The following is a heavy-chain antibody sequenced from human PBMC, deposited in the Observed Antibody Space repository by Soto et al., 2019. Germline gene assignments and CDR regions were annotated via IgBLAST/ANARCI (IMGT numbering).Heavy chain of an antibody. Sequence: VQLVESGGGVVQPGRSLRLSCAASGFTFSSYGMHWVRQAPGKGLEWVAVISYDGSNKYYADSVKGRFTISRDNSKNTLYLQMNSLRAEDTAVYYCAKGFVVVPAAMSYFDYWGQGTLVTVSS. CDR3: AKGFVVVPAAMSYFDY. V-gene: IGHV3-30*18. J-gene: IGHJ4*02. CDR1: GFTFSSYG. D-gene: IGHD2-2*01. CDR2: ISYDGSNK.